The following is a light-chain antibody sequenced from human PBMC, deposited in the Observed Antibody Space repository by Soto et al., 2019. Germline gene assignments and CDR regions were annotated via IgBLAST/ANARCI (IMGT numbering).Light chain of an antibody. J-gene: IGKJ1*01. CDR2: DAS. CDR3: QQYDNLPRGT. V-gene: IGKV1-33*01. CDR1: QDISNY. Sequence: DIQMTQSPSSLSASVGDIVTITCHASQDISNYLNWYQQKPGKAPKLLIYDASNLETGVPSRFSGSGSGTDFTFTISSLQPEDIATYYCQQYDNLPRGTFGQGTKVDIK.